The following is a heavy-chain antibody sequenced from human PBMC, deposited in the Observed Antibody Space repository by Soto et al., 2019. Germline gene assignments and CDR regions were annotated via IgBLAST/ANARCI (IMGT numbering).Heavy chain of an antibody. D-gene: IGHD6-13*01. Sequence: GGSLRLSCAASGFTFSSFAMSWVRQAPGKGLDWVSAISGSGGSTYSADSVKGRFTISRDNSKNTLYLQMSSLRAEDTAVYYCARGLSAGKGSPPDFWGQGSLVT. J-gene: IGHJ4*02. CDR2: ISGSGGST. CDR3: ARGLSAGKGSPPDF. V-gene: IGHV3-23*01. CDR1: GFTFSSFA.